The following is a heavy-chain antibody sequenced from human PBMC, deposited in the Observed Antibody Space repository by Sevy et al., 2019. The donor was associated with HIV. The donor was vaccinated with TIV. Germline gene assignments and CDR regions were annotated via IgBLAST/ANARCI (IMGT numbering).Heavy chain of an antibody. D-gene: IGHD1-26*01. CDR1: GFTFSSYT. Sequence: GGSLRLSCATSGFTFSSYTMSWVRQAPGKGLEWISYISSSGTSIYYADSVKGRFTISRDKAKDSLYLQMNSLRDEDTAVYYCARDWVAGGAFDIWGQGTMVTVSS. J-gene: IGHJ3*02. V-gene: IGHV3-48*02. CDR2: ISSSGTSI. CDR3: ARDWVAGGAFDI.